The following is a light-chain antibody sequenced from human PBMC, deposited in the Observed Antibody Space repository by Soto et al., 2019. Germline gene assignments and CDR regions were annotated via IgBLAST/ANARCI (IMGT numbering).Light chain of an antibody. CDR3: QQYGSSFT. CDR1: QSVSSSY. V-gene: IGKV3-20*01. J-gene: IGKJ4*01. CDR2: GAS. Sequence: EMGVTQSPGTLSFSPGERATLSCRASQSVSSSYLAWHQQKPGQAPRLLIYGASSRATGIPDRSSGSGSGTDFTLTISRLEPEDFPVYYCQQYGSSFTFGGGTKVEI.